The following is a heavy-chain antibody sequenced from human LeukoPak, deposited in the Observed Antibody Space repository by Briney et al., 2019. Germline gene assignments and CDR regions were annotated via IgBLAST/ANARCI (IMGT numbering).Heavy chain of an antibody. CDR2: IRSKAYGGTT. J-gene: IGHJ5*02. CDR1: GFTFGDYA. CDR3: TREMVRGVITRVGATIA. D-gene: IGHD3-10*01. V-gene: IGHV3-49*03. Sequence: GGSLRLSCTASGFTFGDYAMSWFRQAPGKGLEWVGFIRSKAYGGTTEYAASVKGRFTISRDDSKSIAYLQMNSLKTEDTAVYYCTREMVRGVITRVGATIAWGQGTLVTVSS.